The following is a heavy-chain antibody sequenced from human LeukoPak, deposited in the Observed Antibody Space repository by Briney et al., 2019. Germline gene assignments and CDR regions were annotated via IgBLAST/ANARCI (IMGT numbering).Heavy chain of an antibody. Sequence: SETLSLTCTVSGGSISSYYWSWVRQPPGKGLEWIGYIYYSGSTNYNPSLKSRVTISVDTSRNQFSLKLSSVTAADTAVYYCARDGNPFDYWGQGTLVTVSS. J-gene: IGHJ4*02. V-gene: IGHV4-59*01. CDR1: GGSISSYY. D-gene: IGHD1-14*01. CDR3: ARDGNPFDY. CDR2: IYYSGST.